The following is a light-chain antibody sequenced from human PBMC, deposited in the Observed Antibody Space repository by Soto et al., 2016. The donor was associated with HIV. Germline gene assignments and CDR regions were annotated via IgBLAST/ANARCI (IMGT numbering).Light chain of an antibody. CDR1: QSISTW. CDR2: TAS. Sequence: FQMTQSPSTLSASVGDRVTITCRASQSISTWLAWYQQKPGKAPNLLLYTASRLESGVPSRFSGSGSGTDYTLTISSLQPEDFATYYCQQYYSTFTFGPGTKVDIK. CDR3: QQYYSTFT. V-gene: IGKV1-NL1*01. J-gene: IGKJ3*01.